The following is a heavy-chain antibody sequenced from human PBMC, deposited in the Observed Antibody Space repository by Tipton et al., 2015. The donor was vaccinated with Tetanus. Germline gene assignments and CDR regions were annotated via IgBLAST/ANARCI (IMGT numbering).Heavy chain of an antibody. V-gene: IGHV4-39*01. CDR2: IYYNGNT. Sequence: GLVKPSETLSLTCTVSGGSLTSGTYYWGWIRQPPGKGLEWIGNIYYNGNTYYLSSLESRVTISADTSKNQFSLSLRSVTAADTAVYYCARQADNWFDPWGQGTLVTVSS. CDR3: ARQADNWFDP. J-gene: IGHJ5*02. D-gene: IGHD2-15*01. CDR1: GGSLTSGTYY.